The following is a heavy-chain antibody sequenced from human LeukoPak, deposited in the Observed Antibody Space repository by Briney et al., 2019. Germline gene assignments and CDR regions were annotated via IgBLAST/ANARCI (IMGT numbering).Heavy chain of an antibody. Sequence: GGSLRLSCAASGFTFSRSGMHWVRQAPGKGLEWVTFIGYDGSKIYYADSVKGRFTISRDNSKNTLYLQMSSLRAEDTAVYYCAKEGRGGFDIWGQGTMVTVSS. J-gene: IGHJ3*02. CDR2: IGYDGSKI. V-gene: IGHV3-30*02. CDR1: GFTFSRSG. D-gene: IGHD3-16*01. CDR3: AKEGRGGFDI.